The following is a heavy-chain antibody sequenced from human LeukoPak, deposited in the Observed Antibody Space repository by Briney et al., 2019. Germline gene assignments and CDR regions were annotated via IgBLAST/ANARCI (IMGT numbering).Heavy chain of an antibody. D-gene: IGHD4-17*01. V-gene: IGHV4-59*08. CDR3: ARQYGDYGDAFDI. CDR2: IYYSGST. Sequence: TSETLSLTCTVSGGSISSYYWSWIRQPPGKGLEWIGHIYYSGSTNYNPSLKSRVTISVDTSKNQFSLKLSSVTAADTAVYYCARQYGDYGDAFDIWGQGTMVTVSS. CDR1: GGSISSYY. J-gene: IGHJ3*02.